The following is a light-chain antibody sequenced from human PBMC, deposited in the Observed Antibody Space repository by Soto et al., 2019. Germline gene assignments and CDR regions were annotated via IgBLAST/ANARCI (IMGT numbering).Light chain of an antibody. Sequence: QSALTQPASVSGSPGQSITISCTGTSNDIGAHNYVSWYQHHPGKAPKILIYEAANRPSGVSHRFSASKSGNTASLTISGLQAEDEADYFCTSYTSTTTLVFGGGTKLTVL. CDR2: EAA. CDR1: SNDIGAHNY. V-gene: IGLV2-14*01. J-gene: IGLJ2*01. CDR3: TSYTSTTTLV.